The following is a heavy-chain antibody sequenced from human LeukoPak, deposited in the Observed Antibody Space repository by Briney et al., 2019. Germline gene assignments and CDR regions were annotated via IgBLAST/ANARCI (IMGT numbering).Heavy chain of an antibody. CDR1: GFTFDDYA. CDR3: AISGPPPPTLSYYYYYYAMDL. Sequence: GRSLRLSCAASGFTFDDYAMHWVRHAPGKGLEWVSGISWNSGSIGYADSVKGRFTISRDNAKNSLYLQMNSLRAEDTALYYCAISGPPPPTLSYYYYYYAMDLWGQGTTVTVSS. D-gene: IGHD3-10*01. CDR2: ISWNSGSI. V-gene: IGHV3-9*01. J-gene: IGHJ6*02.